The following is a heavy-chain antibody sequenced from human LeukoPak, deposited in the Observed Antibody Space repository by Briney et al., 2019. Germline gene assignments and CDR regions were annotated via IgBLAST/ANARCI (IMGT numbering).Heavy chain of an antibody. CDR3: ASDNWGQGGVYFDY. J-gene: IGHJ4*02. D-gene: IGHD7-27*01. CDR2: IKQDGSEK. Sequence: PGGSLRLSCAASGFTFSSYWMSWVRQAPGKGLEWVANIKQDGSEKYYVDSVKGRFTISRDNAKNSLYLQMNSLRAEDTAVYYCASDNWGQGGVYFDYWGQGTLVTVSS. V-gene: IGHV3-7*01. CDR1: GFTFSSYW.